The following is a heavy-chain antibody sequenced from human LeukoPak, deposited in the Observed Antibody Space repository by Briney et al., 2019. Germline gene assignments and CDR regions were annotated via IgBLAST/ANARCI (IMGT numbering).Heavy chain of an antibody. CDR3: ARGASSEYFQH. Sequence: GASVKVSCKASGGTFSSYAISWVRQAPGQGLEWMGRIIPILGIANYAQKFQGRVTITADKSTSTAYMELSSLRSEDTAVYYCARGASSEYFQHWGQGTLVTVSS. CDR2: IIPILGIA. CDR1: GGTFSSYA. V-gene: IGHV1-69*04. J-gene: IGHJ1*01.